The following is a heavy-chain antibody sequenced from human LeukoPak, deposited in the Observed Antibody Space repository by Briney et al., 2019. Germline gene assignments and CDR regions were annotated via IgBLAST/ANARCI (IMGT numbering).Heavy chain of an antibody. D-gene: IGHD5-18*01. Sequence: SETLPITCTVSGGSISSGGYYWSWIRQPPGKGLEWIGYIYHSGSTYYNPSLKSRVTISVDRSKNQFSLKLSSVTAADTAVYYCARGIDSYGFFDYWGQGTLVTVSS. J-gene: IGHJ4*02. CDR2: IYHSGST. V-gene: IGHV4-30-2*01. CDR3: ARGIDSYGFFDY. CDR1: GGSISSGGYY.